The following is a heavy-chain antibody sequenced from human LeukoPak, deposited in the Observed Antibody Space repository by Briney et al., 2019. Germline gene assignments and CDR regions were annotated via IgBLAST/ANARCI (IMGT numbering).Heavy chain of an antibody. CDR1: GFTFSSYS. V-gene: IGHV3-48*04. J-gene: IGHJ4*02. Sequence: GGSLRLSCAASGFTFSSYSMNWVRQAPGKGLEWLSYISSSGGTMYYADSVKGRFTISRDNAKKSLYLQMNSLRVEDTAVYYCARSQQQLVVRKPYFDYWGQGTLVTVSS. CDR3: ARSQQQLVVRKPYFDY. D-gene: IGHD6-13*01. CDR2: ISSSGGTM.